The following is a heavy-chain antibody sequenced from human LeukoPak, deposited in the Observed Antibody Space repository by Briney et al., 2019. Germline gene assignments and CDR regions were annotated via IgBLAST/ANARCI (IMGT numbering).Heavy chain of an antibody. CDR2: IDWDDDK. CDR1: GFSLSTSGMC. J-gene: IGHJ5*02. CDR3: ARTEINYDSSGENWFDP. Sequence: SGPTLVNPTQTLTLTCTFSGFSLSTSGMCVSWIRQPPGKALEWLALIDWDDDKYYSTSLKTRLTISKDTSKNQVVLTMTNMDPVDTATYYCARTEINYDSSGENWFDPWGQGTLVTVSS. V-gene: IGHV2-70*01. D-gene: IGHD3-22*01.